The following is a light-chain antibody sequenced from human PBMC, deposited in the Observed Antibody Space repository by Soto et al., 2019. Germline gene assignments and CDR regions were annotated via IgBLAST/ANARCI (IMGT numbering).Light chain of an antibody. CDR1: QSVSSSY. J-gene: IGKJ1*01. Sequence: EIVLTQSPDILSLSPGERATLSCRASQSVSSSYLAWNQQKPGQAPRLLFYGASSRATGIPDRFSGSGSGTDLTLTISRLEPEDFAVYCCQQYGRSPPKTFGQGTKVEIK. CDR3: QQYGRSPPKT. CDR2: GAS. V-gene: IGKV3-20*01.